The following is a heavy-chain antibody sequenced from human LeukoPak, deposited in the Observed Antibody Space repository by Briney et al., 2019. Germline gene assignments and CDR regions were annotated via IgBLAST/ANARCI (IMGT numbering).Heavy chain of an antibody. V-gene: IGHV3-15*01. Sequence: GGSLRLSCAASGFTFSNAWMSWVRQAPGKGREWVGRIKSKTDGGTTDYAAPVKGRFTISRDDSKNTLYLQMNSLKTEDTAVYYCTTDGAIYSGSYDCWGQGTLVTVSS. CDR2: IKSKTDGGTT. CDR1: GFTFSNAW. J-gene: IGHJ4*02. CDR3: TTDGAIYSGSYDC. D-gene: IGHD1-26*01.